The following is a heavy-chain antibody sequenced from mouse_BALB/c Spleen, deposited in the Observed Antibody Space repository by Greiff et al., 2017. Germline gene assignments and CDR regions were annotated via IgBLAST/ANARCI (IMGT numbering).Heavy chain of an antibody. CDR2: IWTGGGT. D-gene: IGHD1-1*01. Sequence: VQLVESGPGLVAPSQSLSITCTVSGFSLTSYDISWIRQPPGKGLEWLGVIWTGGGTNYNSAFMSRLSISKDNSKSQVFLKMNSLQTDDTAIYYCVRDEAYYGSSYYAMDYWGQGTSVTVSS. CDR3: VRDEAYYGSSYYAMDY. V-gene: IGHV2-9-2*01. J-gene: IGHJ4*01. CDR1: GFSLTSYD.